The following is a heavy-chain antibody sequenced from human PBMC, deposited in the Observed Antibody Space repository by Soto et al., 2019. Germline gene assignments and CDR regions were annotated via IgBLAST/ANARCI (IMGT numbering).Heavy chain of an antibody. Sequence: GGSLRLSCAGSGFTFSTSAMHWVRQAPGKGLEYVSAISSNGGNTFYADSVQGRFTISRDNSKNTLYLQVGSLRAEDMAVYFCARSIHDFCSCYPKGFFDNWGQGTLVTVSS. CDR3: ARSIHDFCSCYPKGFFDN. J-gene: IGHJ4*02. D-gene: IGHD3-3*01. CDR2: ISSNGGNT. V-gene: IGHV3-64*02. CDR1: GFTFSTSA.